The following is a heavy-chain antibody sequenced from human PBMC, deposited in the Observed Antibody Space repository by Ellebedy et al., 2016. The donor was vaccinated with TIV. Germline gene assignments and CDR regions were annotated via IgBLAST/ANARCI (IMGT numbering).Heavy chain of an antibody. CDR2: VSANNGQT. D-gene: IGHD2-15*01. Sequence: AASVKVSCKASGFPFTNYGFTWVRQAPGQGLEWMGWVSANNGQTSYAQKFQGRVTMATDTSTNTLYMDLRSLRSDDTAVYYCTRGVVSFDAWGQGTLVTVSS. CDR1: GFPFTNYG. CDR3: TRGVVSFDA. V-gene: IGHV1-18*01. J-gene: IGHJ4*02.